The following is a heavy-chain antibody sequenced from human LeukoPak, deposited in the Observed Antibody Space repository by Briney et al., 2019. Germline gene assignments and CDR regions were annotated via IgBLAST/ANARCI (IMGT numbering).Heavy chain of an antibody. J-gene: IGHJ4*02. CDR1: GGSFSGYY. CDR2: INHSGST. V-gene: IGHV4-34*01. CDR3: ASLYYYDSSGYYFDY. Sequence: SETLSLTCAVYGGSFSGYYWSWIRQPPGKGLEWIGEINHSGSTNYNPSLKSRVTISVVTSKNQFSLKLSSVTAADTAVYYCASLYYYDSSGYYFDYWGQGTLVTVSS. D-gene: IGHD3-22*01.